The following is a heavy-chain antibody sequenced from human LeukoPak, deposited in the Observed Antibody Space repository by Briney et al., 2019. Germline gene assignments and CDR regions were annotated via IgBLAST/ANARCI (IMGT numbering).Heavy chain of an antibody. Sequence: GGSLRLSCAASGFTFSSYAMHWVRQAPGKGLEWVAVISYDGSNKYYADSVKGRFTISRDNAKNALSLQMNSLRDEDTAVYYCATSGNYYLKYWGQGTLVTVSS. D-gene: IGHD1-26*01. CDR1: GFTFSSYA. CDR3: ATSGNYYLKY. CDR2: ISYDGSNK. J-gene: IGHJ4*02. V-gene: IGHV3-30-3*01.